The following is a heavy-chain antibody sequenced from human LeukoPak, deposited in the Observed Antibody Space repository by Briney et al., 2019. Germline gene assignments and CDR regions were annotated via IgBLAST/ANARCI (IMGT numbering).Heavy chain of an antibody. CDR2: MNPNSGNT. Sequence: ASVKVSCKASGYTFTSYDINWVRQATGQGLEWMGWMNPNSGNTGYAQKFQGRVTMTRNTSISTAYMELSSLRSEDTAVYYCARHVRGRITMVRGVLNGNYYMDVWGKGTTVTISS. D-gene: IGHD3-10*01. CDR3: ARHVRGRITMVRGVLNGNYYMDV. CDR1: GYTFTSYD. V-gene: IGHV1-8*01. J-gene: IGHJ6*03.